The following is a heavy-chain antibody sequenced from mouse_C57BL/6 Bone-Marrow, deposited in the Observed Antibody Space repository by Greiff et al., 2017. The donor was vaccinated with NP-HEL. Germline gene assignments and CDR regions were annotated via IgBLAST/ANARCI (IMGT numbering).Heavy chain of an antibody. CDR3: ARELAGFYAMDY. CDR2: INYDGSST. CDR1: GFTFSDYY. J-gene: IGHJ4*01. V-gene: IGHV5-16*01. Sequence: EVKLMESEGGLVQPGSSMKLSCTASGFTFSDYYMAWVRQVPEKGLEWVANINYDGSSTYYLDSLKSRFIISRDNAKNILYLQMSSLKSEDTATYYCARELAGFYAMDYWGQGTSVTVSS. D-gene: IGHD2-2*01.